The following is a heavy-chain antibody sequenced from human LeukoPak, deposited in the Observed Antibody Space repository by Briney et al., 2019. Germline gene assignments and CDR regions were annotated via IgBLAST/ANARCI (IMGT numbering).Heavy chain of an antibody. J-gene: IGHJ3*02. D-gene: IGHD2-15*01. CDR2: ISYSGTT. V-gene: IGHV4-31*03. Sequence: PSQTLSLTCTVSGDSISSRGYHWPWIRQPPGKALEWIGCISYSGTTYYNPSLKSRLTISADTSNNLFSLNLSSVTAADTAVYYCARDVVVTSSPDAFDIWGQGTMVTVSS. CDR3: ARDVVVTSSPDAFDI. CDR1: GDSISSRGYH.